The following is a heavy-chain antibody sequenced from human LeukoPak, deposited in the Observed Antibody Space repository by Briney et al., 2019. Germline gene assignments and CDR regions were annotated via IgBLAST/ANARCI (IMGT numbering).Heavy chain of an antibody. J-gene: IGHJ4*02. Sequence: PGGSLRLSCAASGFTFSSYSMNWVRQAPGKGLERVSYISSSSSTIYYADSVKSRFTISRDNAKNSLYLQMNSLRAEDTAVYYCARDFGYSSGYWGQGTLVTVSS. CDR3: ARDFGYSSGY. CDR1: GFTFSSYS. CDR2: ISSSSSTI. D-gene: IGHD5-18*01. V-gene: IGHV3-48*01.